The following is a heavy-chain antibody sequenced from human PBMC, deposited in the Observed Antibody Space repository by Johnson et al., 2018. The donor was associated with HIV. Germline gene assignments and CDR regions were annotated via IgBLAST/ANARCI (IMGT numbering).Heavy chain of an antibody. V-gene: IGHV3-30*03. D-gene: IGHD3-3*01. J-gene: IGHJ3*02. CDR3: ARVGISDYDLAAFDI. Sequence: QVQLVESGGGVVQPGRSLRLSCAASGFTFSSYGMHWVRQAPGKGLEWVAVISYDGSNKYYADSVKGRFTISRDNSKNTVFLQMNSLRVEDTAVYFCARVGISDYDLAAFDIWGQGTMVTVSS. CDR2: ISYDGSNK. CDR1: GFTFSSYG.